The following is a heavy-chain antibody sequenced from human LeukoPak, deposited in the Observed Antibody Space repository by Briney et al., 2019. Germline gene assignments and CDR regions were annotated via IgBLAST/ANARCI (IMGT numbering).Heavy chain of an antibody. D-gene: IGHD6-13*01. V-gene: IGHV4-61*02. CDR3: ARDFPPDIAAAGTGHDAFDI. J-gene: IGHJ3*02. CDR2: IYTSGST. Sequence: TLSLTCTVSGGSISSGSYYWSWIRQPAGKGLEWIGRIYTSGSTNYNPSLKSRVTMSVDTSKNQFSLKLSSVTAADTAVYYCARDFPPDIAAAGTGHDAFDIWGQGTMVTVSS. CDR1: GGSISSGSYY.